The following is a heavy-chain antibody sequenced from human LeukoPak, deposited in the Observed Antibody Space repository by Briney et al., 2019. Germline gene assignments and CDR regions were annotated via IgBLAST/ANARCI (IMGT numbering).Heavy chain of an antibody. CDR2: INHSGST. D-gene: IGHD2-2*01. CDR1: VGSYRGYY. Sequence: SETLSLTCAVYVGSYRGYYWSWLRQPPWTGLAWIGEINHSGSTNYNPSPKSRVTISVDTSKNQFSLKLSSVTAADTAVYYCARSRRLVVPAPFYWGQGTLVTVSS. J-gene: IGHJ4*02. V-gene: IGHV4-34*01. CDR3: ARSRRLVVPAPFY.